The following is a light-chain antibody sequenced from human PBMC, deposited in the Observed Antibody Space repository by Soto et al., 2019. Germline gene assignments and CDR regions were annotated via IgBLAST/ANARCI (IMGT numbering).Light chain of an antibody. CDR3: QQGYITPWT. Sequence: DFQMTQSPSSLSASVGDRVTITCRASQSISTYLNWYQQKPGKAPKLLIYAASNLQSGVPSRFSGSGSGTDFTLTISSLQPEDFAAYYCQQGYITPWTFGQGTKVDIK. CDR2: AAS. V-gene: IGKV1-39*01. J-gene: IGKJ1*01. CDR1: QSISTY.